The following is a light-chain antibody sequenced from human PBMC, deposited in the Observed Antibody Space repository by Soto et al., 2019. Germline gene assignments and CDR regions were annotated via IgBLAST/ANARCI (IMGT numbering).Light chain of an antibody. CDR2: EVT. V-gene: IGLV2-14*01. CDR1: SSDVGAYNF. J-gene: IGLJ1*01. CDR3: SSYTSTNTPYV. Sequence: QSVLTQPASVSGSPGQSITISCTGSSSDVGAYNFDSWYQHHPGRAPKLILYEVTTRPSGVSSRFSGSKSGNTASLTISGLQADDEATYYCSSYTSTNTPYVFGTGTKVTVL.